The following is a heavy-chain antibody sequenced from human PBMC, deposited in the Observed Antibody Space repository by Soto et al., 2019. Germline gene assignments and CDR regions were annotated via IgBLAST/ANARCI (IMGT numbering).Heavy chain of an antibody. Sequence: GASVKLSCKDSGYTFTSYGISCVRQAPGQGLEWMGWISAYNGNTNYAQKLQGRVTMTTDTSTSTAYMELRSLRSDDTAVYYCARDPSPTDAFDIWGQGTMVTVSS. CDR2: ISAYNGNT. V-gene: IGHV1-18*01. J-gene: IGHJ3*02. CDR1: GYTFTSYG. D-gene: IGHD6-6*01. CDR3: ARDPSPTDAFDI.